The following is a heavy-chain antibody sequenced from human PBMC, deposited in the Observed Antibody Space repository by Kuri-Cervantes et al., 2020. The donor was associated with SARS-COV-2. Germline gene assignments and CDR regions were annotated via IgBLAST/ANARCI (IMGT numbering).Heavy chain of an antibody. CDR3: ARVGRYSYGFDY. V-gene: IGHV3-74*01. D-gene: IGHD5-18*01. J-gene: IGHJ4*02. CDR2: INSDGSST. Sequence: GESLKISCAASGFTFSSYWMHWVRQAPGKGLVWFSRINSDGSSTSYADSVKGRFTISRDNAKNTLYLQMNSLRAEDTAVYYCARVGRYSYGFDYWGQGTLVTVSS. CDR1: GFTFSSYW.